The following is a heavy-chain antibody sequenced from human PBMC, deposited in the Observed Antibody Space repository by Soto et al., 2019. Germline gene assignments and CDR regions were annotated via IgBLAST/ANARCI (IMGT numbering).Heavy chain of an antibody. CDR1: GGTFSSYT. Sequence: QVQLVQSGAEVKKPGSSVKVSCKAYGGTFSSYTISWVRQAPGQGLEWMGRIIPILGIANYAQKFQGRGTITAYKSTSTSNMELSSLRSDDTAVYYCAREEYYYGSGAYFDYWGQGTLFTVSS. J-gene: IGHJ4*02. V-gene: IGHV1-69*08. CDR2: IIPILGIA. D-gene: IGHD3-10*01. CDR3: AREEYYYGSGAYFDY.